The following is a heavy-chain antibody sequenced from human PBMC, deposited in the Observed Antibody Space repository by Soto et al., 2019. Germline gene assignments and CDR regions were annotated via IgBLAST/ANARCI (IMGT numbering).Heavy chain of an antibody. J-gene: IGHJ6*02. V-gene: IGHV3-73*01. Sequence: PVGSLRLSCAASGFTFSGSAMHWVRQASGKGLEWVGRIRSKANSYATAYAASVKGRFTISRDDSKNTAYLQMNSLKTEDTAVYYCTRHTDPDYGDYYYYGMDVWGQGTTVTVSS. CDR1: GFTFSGSA. D-gene: IGHD4-17*01. CDR2: IRSKANSYAT. CDR3: TRHTDPDYGDYYYYGMDV.